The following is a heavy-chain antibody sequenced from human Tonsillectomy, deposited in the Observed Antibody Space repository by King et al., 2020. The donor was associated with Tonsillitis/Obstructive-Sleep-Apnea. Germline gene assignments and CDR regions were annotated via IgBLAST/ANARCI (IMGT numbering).Heavy chain of an antibody. CDR2: IYYSGST. CDR3: ARLSITIFGVVIMGSWFDP. Sequence: VQLQESGPGLVKPSETLSLTCTVSCGSISSYYWSWIRQPPGKGLEWIGYIYYSGSTNYNPSLKSRVTISVDTSKNQFSLKLSSVTAADTAVYYCARLSITIFGVVIMGSWFDPWGQGTLVTVSS. CDR1: CGSISSYY. V-gene: IGHV4-59*01. J-gene: IGHJ5*02. D-gene: IGHD3-3*01.